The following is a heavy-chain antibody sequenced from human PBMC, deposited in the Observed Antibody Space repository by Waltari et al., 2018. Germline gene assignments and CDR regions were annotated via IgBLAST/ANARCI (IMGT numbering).Heavy chain of an antibody. CDR3: ARDSKAAAGTWNYYYGMDV. Sequence: QVQLQESGPGLVKPSQTLSLTCTFPGCSISRGGYYWSWIRQHPGTGLEWIGYIYYSGSTYYNPSLKSRVTISVDTSKNQFSLKLSSVTAADTAVYYCARDSKAAAGTWNYYYGMDVWGQGTTVTVSS. V-gene: IGHV4-31*03. D-gene: IGHD6-13*01. J-gene: IGHJ6*02. CDR2: IYYSGST. CDR1: GCSISRGGYY.